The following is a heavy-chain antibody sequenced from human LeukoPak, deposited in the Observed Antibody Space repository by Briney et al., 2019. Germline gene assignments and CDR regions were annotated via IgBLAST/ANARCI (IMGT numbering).Heavy chain of an antibody. CDR3: AKGSPNVLRFLEWSNIYYYYGMDV. CDR1: GFTFSSYA. CDR2: ISGSGGST. D-gene: IGHD3-3*01. J-gene: IGHJ6*02. V-gene: IGHV3-23*01. Sequence: GGSLRLSCAASGFTFSSYAMSWVRQAPGKGLEWVSAISGSGGSTYYADSVKGRFTIFRDNSKNTLYLQMNSLRAEDTAVYYCAKGSPNVLRFLEWSNIYYYYGMDVWGQGTTVTVSS.